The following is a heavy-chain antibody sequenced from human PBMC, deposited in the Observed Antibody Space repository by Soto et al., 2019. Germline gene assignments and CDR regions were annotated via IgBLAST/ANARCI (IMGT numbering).Heavy chain of an antibody. J-gene: IGHJ6*02. V-gene: IGHV1-58*01. D-gene: IGHD3-10*01. CDR2: IVVGSGNT. CDR1: GFTFTSSA. Sequence: GASVKVSCKASGFTFTSSAVQWVRQARGQRLEWIGWIVVGSGNTNYAQKFQERVTITRDMSTSTAYMELSSLRAEDTAVYFCAKTNGEAVRGVIHPGTHYRYGLDVWGQGTTVTVSS. CDR3: AKTNGEAVRGVIHPGTHYRYGLDV.